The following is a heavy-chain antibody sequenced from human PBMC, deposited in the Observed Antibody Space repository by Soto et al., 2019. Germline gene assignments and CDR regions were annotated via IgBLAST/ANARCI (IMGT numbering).Heavy chain of an antibody. V-gene: IGHV1-69*01. CDR1: GGTFSSYA. CDR3: ARSGGSSTSCYTMYYYGMDV. Sequence: QVQLVQSGAEVKKPGSSVKVSCKASGGTFSSYAISWVRQAPGQGLEWMGGIIPIFGTANYAQKFQGRVTITADESTSTAYMELSSLRSEDTAVYYCARSGGSSTSCYTMYYYGMDVWGQGTTVTVSS. J-gene: IGHJ6*02. D-gene: IGHD2-2*02. CDR2: IIPIFGTA.